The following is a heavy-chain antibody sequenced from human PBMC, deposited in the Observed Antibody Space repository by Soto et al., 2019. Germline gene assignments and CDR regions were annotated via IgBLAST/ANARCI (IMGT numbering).Heavy chain of an antibody. J-gene: IGHJ2*01. CDR1: GYTFTSRG. V-gene: IGHV1-18*01. Sequence: QVQLVQSGPEVKEPGASVKVSCKASGYTFTSRGIYWVRQAPGQGLEWMGWISPHNGNTHYAQSLQDRVTMTTDTPTSTAYRDMRSLRPDDTAVYYCVGEGWEYDWYFNPWGRGPSFTVSS. CDR3: VGEGWEYDWYFNP. D-gene: IGHD1-26*01. CDR2: ISPHNGNT.